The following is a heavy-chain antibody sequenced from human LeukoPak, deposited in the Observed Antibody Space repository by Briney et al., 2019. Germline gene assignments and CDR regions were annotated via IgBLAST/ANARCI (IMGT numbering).Heavy chain of an antibody. CDR2: IIPIFGTV. CDR1: GGTFSSYA. V-gene: IGHV1-69*13. J-gene: IGHJ4*02. CDR3: ASTASVQPSFFDY. Sequence: GASVKVSCKASGGTFSSYAISWVRQAPGQGLGWMGGIIPIFGTVNYAQKFQGRVTITADESTSTAYMELSSLRSEDTAVYYCASTASVQPSFFDYWGQGTLVTVSS. D-gene: IGHD3-16*02.